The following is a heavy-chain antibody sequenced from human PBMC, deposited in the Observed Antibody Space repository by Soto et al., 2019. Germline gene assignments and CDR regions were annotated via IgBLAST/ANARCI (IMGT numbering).Heavy chain of an antibody. CDR2: IYYSGST. V-gene: IGHV4-31*03. CDR3: ARVVLVTAIHYCGMDV. CDR1: GGSISSGGYY. Sequence: SETLSLTCTVSGGSISSGGYYWSWIRQHPGKGLEWIGYIYYSGSTYYNPSLKSRVTISVDTSKNQFSLKLSSVTAADTAVYYCARVVLVTAIHYCGMDVWGQGTTVTGSS. D-gene: IGHD2-21*02. J-gene: IGHJ6*02.